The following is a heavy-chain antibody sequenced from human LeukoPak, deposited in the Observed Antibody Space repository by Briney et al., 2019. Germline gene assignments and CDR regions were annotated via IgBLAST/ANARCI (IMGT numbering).Heavy chain of an antibody. CDR3: AREPRGYSYGYFDY. CDR2: IITIFGTA. Sequence: SVKVSCKASGGTFSSYAISWVRQAPGQGLEWMGGIITIFGTANYAQKFQGRVTITADESTSTVYMELSSLRSEDTAVYYCAREPRGYSYGYFDYWGQGTLVTVSS. D-gene: IGHD5-18*01. J-gene: IGHJ4*02. CDR1: GGTFSSYA. V-gene: IGHV1-69*13.